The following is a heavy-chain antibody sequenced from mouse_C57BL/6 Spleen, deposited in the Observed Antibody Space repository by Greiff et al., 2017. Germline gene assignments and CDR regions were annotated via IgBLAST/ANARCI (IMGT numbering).Heavy chain of an antibody. Sequence: VQLQQSGAELVRPGASVTLSCKASGYTFTDYEMHWVKQTPVHGLEWIGAIDPETGGTAYNQKFKGKAILTADKSSSTAYMELRSLTSEDSAVYYCTRRAYYSNYEVFAYWGQGTLVTVSA. D-gene: IGHD2-5*01. V-gene: IGHV1-15*01. CDR3: TRRAYYSNYEVFAY. CDR1: GYTFTDYE. J-gene: IGHJ3*01. CDR2: IDPETGGT.